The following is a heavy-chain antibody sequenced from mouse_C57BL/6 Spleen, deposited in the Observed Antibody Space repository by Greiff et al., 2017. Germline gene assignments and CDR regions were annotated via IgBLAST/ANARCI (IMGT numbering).Heavy chain of an antibody. CDR3: ARSLYDGYPFAY. CDR2: IYPGDGDT. J-gene: IGHJ3*01. CDR1: GYAFSSYW. D-gene: IGHD2-3*01. Sequence: QVQLKESGAELVKPGASVKISCKASGYAFSSYWMNWVKQRPGKGLEWIGQIYPGDGDTNYNGKFKGKATLTADKSSSTAYMQLSSLTSEDSAVYFCARSLYDGYPFAYWGQGTLVTVSA. V-gene: IGHV1-80*01.